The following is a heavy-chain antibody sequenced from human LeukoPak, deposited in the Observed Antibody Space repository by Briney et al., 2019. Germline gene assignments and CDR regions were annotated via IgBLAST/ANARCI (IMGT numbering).Heavy chain of an antibody. Sequence: GGSLRLSCAASGFTFSIYSMNWVRQAPGKGLEWVSSISSSSSYIYYADSVKGRFTISRDNAKNSLYLQMNSLRAEDTAVYYCARGVAAAGANWFDPWGQGTLVTVSS. J-gene: IGHJ5*02. CDR1: GFTFSIYS. CDR3: ARGVAAAGANWFDP. D-gene: IGHD6-13*01. CDR2: ISSSSSYI. V-gene: IGHV3-21*01.